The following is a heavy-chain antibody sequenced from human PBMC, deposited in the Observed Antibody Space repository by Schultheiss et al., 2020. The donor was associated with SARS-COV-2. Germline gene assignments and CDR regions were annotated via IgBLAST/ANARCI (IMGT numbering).Heavy chain of an antibody. CDR3: ARIPNKLRGWYWDIDFDY. CDR1: GFTFSSYS. D-gene: IGHD6-19*01. J-gene: IGHJ4*02. Sequence: GGSLRLSCAASGFTFSSYSMNWVRQAPGKGLEWVSSISSSSSYIYYADSVKGRFTISRDNAKNSLYLQMNSLRAEDTAVYYCARIPNKLRGWYWDIDFDYWGQGTLVTVSS. CDR2: ISSSSSYI. V-gene: IGHV3-21*01.